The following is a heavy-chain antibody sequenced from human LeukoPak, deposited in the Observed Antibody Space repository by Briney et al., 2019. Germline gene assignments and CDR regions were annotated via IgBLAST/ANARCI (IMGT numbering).Heavy chain of an antibody. CDR1: GFTLRSYT. J-gene: IGHJ4*02. D-gene: IGHD6-13*01. CDR3: AKVGVAAAGGADY. CDR2: IGISSNKI. Sequence: GGSLRLSCAASGFTLRSYTMNWVRQAPGKGLEWVSSIGISSNKIYYADSVKGRFTISRDNSKNTLYLQMNSLRAEDTAVYYCAKVGVAAAGGADYWGQGTLVTVSS. V-gene: IGHV3-21*06.